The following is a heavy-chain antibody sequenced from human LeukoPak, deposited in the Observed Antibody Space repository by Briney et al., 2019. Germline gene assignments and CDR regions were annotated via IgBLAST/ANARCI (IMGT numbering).Heavy chain of an antibody. V-gene: IGHV3-30*04. Sequence: GGSLRLSCAASGFTFSSYAMHWVRQAPGKGLEWEAVISYDGSNKYYADSVKGRFTISRDNSKNTLYLQMNSLRAEDTAVYYCARGLEGGSGEFDYWGQGTLVTVSS. CDR1: GFTFSSYA. CDR3: ARGLEGGSGEFDY. D-gene: IGHD3-10*01. CDR2: ISYDGSNK. J-gene: IGHJ4*02.